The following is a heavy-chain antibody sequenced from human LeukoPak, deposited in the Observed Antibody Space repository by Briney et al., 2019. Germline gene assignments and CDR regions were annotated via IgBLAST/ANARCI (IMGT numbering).Heavy chain of an antibody. V-gene: IGHV4-59*01. J-gene: IGHJ4*02. D-gene: IGHD3-16*02. CDR1: GGSISSYY. Sequence: PSETLPLTCTVSGGSISSYYWSWIRQPPGKGLEGIGYIYYSGSTNYNPSLKSRVTISVDTSKNQFSLKLSSVTAADTAVYYCARGSTYDYVWGSYRYFLDYWGQGTLVTVSS. CDR2: IYYSGST. CDR3: ARGSTYDYVWGSYRYFLDY.